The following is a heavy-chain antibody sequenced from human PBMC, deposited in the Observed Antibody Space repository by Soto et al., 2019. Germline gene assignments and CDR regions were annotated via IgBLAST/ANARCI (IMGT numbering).Heavy chain of an antibody. CDR2: MSHSGGT. D-gene: IGHD2-21*02. V-gene: IGHV4-34*01. CDR3: ARVERGTATSVVDAFDI. CDR1: GGFVSSGSYY. Sequence: QVQLQQWGAGLLKPSETLSLTCAVYGGFVSSGSYYWSWIRQPPGKGLEWIGEMSHSGGTNFNPSLKIRVPRSVDTSKNQFSLKMGSVTAADPSLYYCARVERGTATSVVDAFDIWGPGTMVTVSS. J-gene: IGHJ3*02.